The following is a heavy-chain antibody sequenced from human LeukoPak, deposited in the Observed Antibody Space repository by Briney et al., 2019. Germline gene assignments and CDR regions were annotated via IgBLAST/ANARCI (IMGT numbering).Heavy chain of an antibody. CDR3: TRDIGDFVSDF. V-gene: IGHV4-30-4*01. CDR1: GGSISSGDYY. Sequence: SQTLSLTCTVSGGSISSGDYYWSWIRQPPGKGLEWIGYIYYSGSTYYKPSLKSRVTISVDTSKNQFSLKLSSVTAADTAVYYCTRDIGDFVSDFWGQGTLVTVSS. D-gene: IGHD2-21*02. CDR2: IYYSGST. J-gene: IGHJ4*02.